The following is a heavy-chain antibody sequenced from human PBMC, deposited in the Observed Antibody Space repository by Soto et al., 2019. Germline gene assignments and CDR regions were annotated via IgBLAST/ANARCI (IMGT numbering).Heavy chain of an antibody. D-gene: IGHD2-21*02. J-gene: IGHJ4*02. CDR2: LSFDGTAE. V-gene: IGHV3-30*03. CDR1: GFIFRDYL. CDR3: ARVATRLQSMEVLEY. Sequence: QVHLVESGGGVVQPGTSLRLSCKASGFIFRDYLIHWVRQAPGKGLEWLAVLSFDGTAEYYADSTRGRFTISRDIPKSTTYLVISNVRRDDTAMYYCARVATRLQSMEVLEYWGQGTLVTVPS.